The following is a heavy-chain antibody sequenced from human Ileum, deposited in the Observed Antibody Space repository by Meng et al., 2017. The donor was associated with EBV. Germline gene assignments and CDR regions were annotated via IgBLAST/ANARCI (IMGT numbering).Heavy chain of an antibody. CDR1: GSTFSVYG. V-gene: IGHV1-69*06. Sequence: LVSSGPEVKDPGASVKVSCKSSGSTFSVYGITWVRQAPGQGLEWMGGIIPALGTPKYARKFQDRLTITADKSTSTGYMELHSLTSNDTAVYFCARGTGADYWGQGTLVTVSS. CDR2: IIPALGTP. J-gene: IGHJ4*02. CDR3: ARGTGADY. D-gene: IGHD3-10*01.